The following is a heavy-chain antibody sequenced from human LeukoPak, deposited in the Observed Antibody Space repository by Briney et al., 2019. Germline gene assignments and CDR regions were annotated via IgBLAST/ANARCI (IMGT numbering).Heavy chain of an antibody. J-gene: IGHJ2*01. CDR3: ARIVLPYYYDTTALKGYFDL. CDR1: GGSFSGYY. Sequence: SETLSLTCAVYGGSFSGYYWSWIRQPPGKGLEWIGEINRNGNTNYNPSLKSRVTMSVDTSKKQFSLNLSSVTAADTAVYYCARIVLPYYYDTTALKGYFDLWGRGTLVTVSS. V-gene: IGHV4-34*01. D-gene: IGHD3-22*01. CDR2: INRNGNT.